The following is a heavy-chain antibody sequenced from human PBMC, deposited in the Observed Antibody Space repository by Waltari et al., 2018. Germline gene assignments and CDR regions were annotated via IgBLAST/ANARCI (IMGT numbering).Heavy chain of an antibody. D-gene: IGHD2-2*02. V-gene: IGHV3-20*04. Sequence: RLSCAASGFTFDDYGMSWVRQAPGKGLEWVSVINWNGGSTGYADSVKGRFTISRDNAKNSLYRQMNSLRAEDTALYYCARVKGITEIYPTIPQDYWGQGTLVTVSS. CDR3: ARVKGITEIYPTIPQDY. CDR1: GFTFDDYG. CDR2: INWNGGST. J-gene: IGHJ4*02.